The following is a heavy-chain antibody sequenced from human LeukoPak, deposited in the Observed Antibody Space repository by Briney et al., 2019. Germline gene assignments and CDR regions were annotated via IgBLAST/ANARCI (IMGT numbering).Heavy chain of an antibody. D-gene: IGHD2-2*01. CDR2: IYYSGST. CDR3: ARDRSPFVVVPAAMDAFDI. J-gene: IGHJ3*02. Sequence: PSETLSLTCAVYGGSFSGYYWSWIRQPPGKGLEWIGYIYYSGSTYYNPSLKSRVTISVDTSKNQFSLKLSSVTAADTVVYYCARDRSPFVVVPAAMDAFDIWGQGTMVTVSS. CDR1: GGSFSGYY. V-gene: IGHV4-30-4*08.